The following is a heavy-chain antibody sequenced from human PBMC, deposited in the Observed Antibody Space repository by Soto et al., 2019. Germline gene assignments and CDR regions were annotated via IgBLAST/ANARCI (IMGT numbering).Heavy chain of an antibody. CDR3: ARQGHYYDSAGPWLWAFDI. Sequence: SETLSLTSTVSGGSISNYHWNWIRQPPGKGLEWIGYIYYSGSTNYNPALKSRVTISVDTSKNQFSLKLSSVTAADTAVYYCARQGHYYDSAGPWLWAFDIWGQGTMVTVS. J-gene: IGHJ3*02. V-gene: IGHV4-59*08. CDR2: IYYSGST. D-gene: IGHD3-22*01. CDR1: GGSISNYH.